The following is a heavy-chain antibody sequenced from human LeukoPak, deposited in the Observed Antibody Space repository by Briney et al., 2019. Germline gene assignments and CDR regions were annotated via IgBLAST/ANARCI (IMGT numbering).Heavy chain of an antibody. CDR2: ISSSGTTK. V-gene: IGHV3-48*03. D-gene: IGHD1-14*01. CDR1: GFTFSSYE. Sequence: GGSLRLSCAASGFTFSSYEMNWVRQAPGQGLAWVSYISSSGTTKYYADSVKGRFTISRDNAKNSLYLQMNSLRAEDTGVYYCTRDGKGGSRVGYYFDYWGQGTLVTVSS. J-gene: IGHJ4*02. CDR3: TRDGKGGSRVGYYFDY.